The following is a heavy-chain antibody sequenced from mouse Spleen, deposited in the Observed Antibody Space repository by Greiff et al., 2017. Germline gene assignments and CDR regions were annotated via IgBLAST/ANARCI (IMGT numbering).Heavy chain of an antibody. CDR3: ARAPFTTVVAKTFDY. CDR1: GFNIKNTY. V-gene: IGHV14-3*01. J-gene: IGHJ2*01. Sequence: EVQLQQPVAELVRPGASVKLSCTASGFNIKNTYMHWVKQRPEQGLEWIGRIDPANGNTKYAPKFQGKATITADTSSNTAYLQLSSLTSEDTAIYYCARAPFTTVVAKTFDYWGQGTTLTVSS. CDR2: IDPANGNT. D-gene: IGHD1-1*01.